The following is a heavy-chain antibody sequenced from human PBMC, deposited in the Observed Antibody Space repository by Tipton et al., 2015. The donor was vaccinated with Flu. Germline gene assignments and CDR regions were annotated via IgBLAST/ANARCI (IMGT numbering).Heavy chain of an antibody. Sequence: GSLRLSCAASGFPFRTYALSWVRQAPGKGLEWVSAITGSGGTTYYADSVKGRFTISRDNSKNTLYLQMNSLRAEDTAVYYCAKDTDDYGYQWGQGTLVTVSS. CDR1: GFPFRTYA. CDR3: AKDTDDYGYQ. CDR2: ITGSGGTT. J-gene: IGHJ4*02. V-gene: IGHV3-23*01. D-gene: IGHD4-17*01.